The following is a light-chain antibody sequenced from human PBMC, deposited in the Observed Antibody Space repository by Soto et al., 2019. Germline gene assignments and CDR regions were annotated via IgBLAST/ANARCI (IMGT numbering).Light chain of an antibody. V-gene: IGKV1-39*01. CDR1: QSITTY. CDR3: QQSYTAPLT. Sequence: DIQMTQSPSSLSASVGDRVTITCRASQSITTYLNWYQQNPGEAPKLLIFAASSLQSGVPSRFSGSGSATDFTLTISSLQPEDFATYLCQQSYTAPLTFGGGTKVEI. J-gene: IGKJ4*01. CDR2: AAS.